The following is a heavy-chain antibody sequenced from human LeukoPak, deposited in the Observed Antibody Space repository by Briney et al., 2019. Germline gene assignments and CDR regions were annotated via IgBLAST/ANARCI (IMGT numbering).Heavy chain of an antibody. J-gene: IGHJ4*02. CDR3: AREAPYCGGDCPNDY. Sequence: GASVKVSCKASGYTFTNYYMHWVRQAPGQGLEWMGWINPDSSGTNYAQRFQGRVTMTRDTSISTAYMELSSLRSDDTAMYYCAREAPYCGGDCPNDYWGQGTLVTVSS. D-gene: IGHD2-21*02. V-gene: IGHV1-2*02. CDR1: GYTFTNYY. CDR2: INPDSSGT.